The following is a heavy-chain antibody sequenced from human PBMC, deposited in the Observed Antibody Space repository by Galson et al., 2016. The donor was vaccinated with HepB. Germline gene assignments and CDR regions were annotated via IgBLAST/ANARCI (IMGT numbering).Heavy chain of an antibody. J-gene: IGHJ4*02. D-gene: IGHD3-10*01. CDR3: AKVSLRGLDIIMVRGVIYYFDY. CDR1: GFTFSSYA. CDR2: INNRGGNT. Sequence: SLRLSCAASGFTFSSYAMTWVRQAPGKGLEWVSTINNRGGNTDYADSVRGRFTISRDNAKNTLYLQMNSLRAEDTAVYYCAKVSLRGLDIIMVRGVIYYFDYWGQGTLVTVSS. V-gene: IGHV3-23*01.